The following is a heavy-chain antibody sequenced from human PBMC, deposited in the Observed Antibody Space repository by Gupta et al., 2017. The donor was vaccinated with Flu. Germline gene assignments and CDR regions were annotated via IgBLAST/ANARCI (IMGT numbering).Heavy chain of an antibody. J-gene: IGHJ3*02. CDR3: AKDGSLGSGWFTDAFDI. V-gene: IGHV3-30*18. CDR2: IAYDESNK. Sequence: QVQLVESGGGVVQPGRSLRLSCAASGFNFSSYGMHWVSQAPGKGLEWVAVIAYDESNKDYADSVKGRFTISRDNSKNTRYLQMNSLRAEDTAVYYCAKDGSLGSGWFTDAFDIWGQGTMVTVSS. D-gene: IGHD6-19*01. CDR1: GFNFSSYG.